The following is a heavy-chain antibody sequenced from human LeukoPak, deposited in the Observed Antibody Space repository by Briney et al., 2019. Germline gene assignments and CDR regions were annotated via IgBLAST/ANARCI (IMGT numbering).Heavy chain of an antibody. CDR1: GFSFSTYS. CDR3: ARGYSSSWYGDAFDI. CDR2: IKQDGSEK. V-gene: IGHV3-7*01. D-gene: IGHD6-13*01. J-gene: IGHJ3*02. Sequence: GGSLRLSCAASGFSFSTYSMIWVRQAPGKGLEWVANIKQDGSEKYYVDSVKGRFTISRDNAKNSLYLQMNSLRAEDTAVYYCARGYSSSWYGDAFDIWGQGTMVTVSS.